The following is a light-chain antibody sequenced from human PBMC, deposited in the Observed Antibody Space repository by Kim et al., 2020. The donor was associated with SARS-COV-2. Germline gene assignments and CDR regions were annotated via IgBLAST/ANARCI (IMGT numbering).Light chain of an antibody. V-gene: IGKV1D-13*01. Sequence: GDRVTIACRASQGIISSLPWYQQKPGKAARRLIYHASNLGSGHPSRFSRSGSGTDVTLTITSLLPEDFATEYWQQFNNYPYTFGRGTNLE. CDR2: HAS. CDR1: QGIISS. CDR3: QQFNNYPYT. J-gene: IGKJ2*01.